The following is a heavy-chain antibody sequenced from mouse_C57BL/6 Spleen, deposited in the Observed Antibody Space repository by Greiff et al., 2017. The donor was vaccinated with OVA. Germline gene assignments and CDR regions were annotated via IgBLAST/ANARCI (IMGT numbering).Heavy chain of an antibody. V-gene: IGHV1-50*01. CDR2: IDPSDSYT. Sequence: QVQLKQPGAELVKPGASVKLSCKASGYTFTSYWMQWVKQRPGQGLEWIGEIDPSDSYTNYNQKFKGKATLTVDTSSSTAYMQLSSLTSEDSAVYYCARDARFAYWGQGTLVTVSA. CDR1: GYTFTSYW. J-gene: IGHJ3*01. CDR3: ARDARFAY.